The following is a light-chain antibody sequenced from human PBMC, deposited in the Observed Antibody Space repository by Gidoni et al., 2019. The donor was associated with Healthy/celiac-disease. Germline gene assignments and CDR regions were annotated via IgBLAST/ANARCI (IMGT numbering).Light chain of an antibody. J-gene: IGKJ4*01. CDR2: DAS. Sequence: EIVLTQSPATLSFSPGERATLSCRASQSVSSYLAWYQQKPGKAPRLLIYDASNRATGIPARFSGSGSGTDFTLTISSLEPEDFAVYYCQQRSNWPLTFGGGTKVEIK. CDR1: QSVSSY. V-gene: IGKV3-11*01. CDR3: QQRSNWPLT.